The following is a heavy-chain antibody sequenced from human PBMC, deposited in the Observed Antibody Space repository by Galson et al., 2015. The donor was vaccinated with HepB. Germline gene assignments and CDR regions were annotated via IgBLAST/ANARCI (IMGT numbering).Heavy chain of an antibody. D-gene: IGHD4-17*01. CDR2: INHSGST. Sequence: SETLSLTCAVYGGSFSGYYWSWIRQPPGKGLEWIGEINHSGSTNYNPSLKSRVTISVDTSKNQFSLKLSSVTAADTAVYYCARAPSTVTRYNWFDPWGQGTLVTVSS. V-gene: IGHV4-34*01. J-gene: IGHJ5*02. CDR3: ARAPSTVTRYNWFDP. CDR1: GGSFSGYY.